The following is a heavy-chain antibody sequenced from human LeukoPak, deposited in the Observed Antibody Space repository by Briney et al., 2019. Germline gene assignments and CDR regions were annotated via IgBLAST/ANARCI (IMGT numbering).Heavy chain of an antibody. CDR3: ARDSGSGSYPSDY. Sequence: ASVKVSCKASGYAFTSYPLTWVRQAPGQGLQWRGWISAYNGNTNYAQKFQGRVTMTTDTSTSTAYMELRSLRSDDTAVYYCARDSGSGSYPSDYWGQGTLVTVSS. V-gene: IGHV1-18*04. D-gene: IGHD3-10*01. CDR2: ISAYNGNT. CDR1: GYAFTSYP. J-gene: IGHJ4*02.